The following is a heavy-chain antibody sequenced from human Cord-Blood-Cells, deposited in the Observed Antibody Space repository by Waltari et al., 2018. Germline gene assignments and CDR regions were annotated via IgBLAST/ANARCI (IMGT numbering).Heavy chain of an antibody. CDR3: ARGVIAAAATDAFDI. D-gene: IGHD6-13*01. CDR2: INHSGST. Sequence: QVQLQQWGAGLLKPSETLSLTCAVYGGSFSGYYWSWIRQPPGKGLEWIGEINHSGSTNYNPSLESRVTISVDTSKNQFSLKLSSVTAADTAVYYCARGVIAAAATDAFDIWGQGTMVTVSS. CDR1: GGSFSGYY. J-gene: IGHJ3*02. V-gene: IGHV4-34*01.